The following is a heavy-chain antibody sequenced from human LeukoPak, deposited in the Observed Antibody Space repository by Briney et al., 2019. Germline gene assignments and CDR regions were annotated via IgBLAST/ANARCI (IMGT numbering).Heavy chain of an antibody. V-gene: IGHV3-49*03. CDR2: IRSKAYGGTT. CDR3: TRDLAVGAKVLGVFDP. D-gene: IGHD1-26*01. J-gene: IGHJ5*02. CDR1: GFTFGGYA. Sequence: PGGSLRLSCTASGFTFGGYAMSWFRQAPGKGLEWVGFIRSKAYGGTTEYAASVKGRFTISRDDSKSIAYLQMNSLKTEDTAVYYCTRDLAVGAKVLGVFDPWGQGTLVTVSS.